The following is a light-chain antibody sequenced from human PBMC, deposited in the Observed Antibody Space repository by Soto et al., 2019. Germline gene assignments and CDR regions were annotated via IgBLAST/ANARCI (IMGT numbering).Light chain of an antibody. V-gene: IGLV2-14*01. J-gene: IGLJ2*01. CDR2: DVS. CDR1: SSDIGVYNY. Sequence: QSVLTQPASVSGSPGQSITISCTGTSSDIGVYNYVSWYQQHPGKAPKLMIYDVSNRPSGVSNRFSGSKSGNTASLTISGLQAEDEADYSCSSYTTTSTVVFGGGTKLTVL. CDR3: SSYTTTSTVV.